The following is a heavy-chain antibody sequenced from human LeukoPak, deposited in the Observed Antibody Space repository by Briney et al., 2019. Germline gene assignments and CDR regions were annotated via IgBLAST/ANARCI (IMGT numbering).Heavy chain of an antibody. Sequence: ASVKVSCKASGYTFTSYGISWVRQAPGQGLEWMGWISAYNGNTNYAQKLQGRVTMTTDTSTSTAYMELRSLRSDDTAVYYCARGSIMITFGGVIVIPFIDYWGQGTLVTVSS. CDR3: ARGSIMITFGGVIVIPFIDY. V-gene: IGHV1-18*01. CDR1: GYTFTSYG. CDR2: ISAYNGNT. J-gene: IGHJ4*02. D-gene: IGHD3-16*02.